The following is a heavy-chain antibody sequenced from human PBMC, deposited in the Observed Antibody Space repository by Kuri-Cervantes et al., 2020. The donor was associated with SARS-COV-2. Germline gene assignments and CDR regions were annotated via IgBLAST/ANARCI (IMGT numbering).Heavy chain of an antibody. CDR1: GGSISSSNSY. D-gene: IGHD3-10*01. CDR2: IYYNGNT. CDR3: ARGRITMVRGVTKSNWFDP. V-gene: IGHV4-39*01. J-gene: IGHJ5*02. Sequence: GSLRLSCTVSGGSISSSNSYWGWIRQPPGKGLEWIGIIYYNGNTYYNPSLKSRVTISVDTSKNQFSLKLSSVTAADTAVYYCARGRITMVRGVTKSNWFDPWGQGTLVTVSS.